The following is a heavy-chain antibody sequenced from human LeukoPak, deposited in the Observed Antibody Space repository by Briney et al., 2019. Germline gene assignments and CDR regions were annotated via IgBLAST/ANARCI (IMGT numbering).Heavy chain of an antibody. Sequence: PGWSLRLSCVASGFIFDNYALSWVRQAPGKGLEWVSGISGSADNTYYADSVKGRFTISRDISKNTVYLQMNNLRVDDTAVYYCAKGPKLGDGFHCDYWGQGTLVTVSS. CDR3: AKGPKLGDGFHCDY. V-gene: IGHV3-23*01. J-gene: IGHJ4*02. D-gene: IGHD5-24*01. CDR2: ISGSADNT. CDR1: GFIFDNYA.